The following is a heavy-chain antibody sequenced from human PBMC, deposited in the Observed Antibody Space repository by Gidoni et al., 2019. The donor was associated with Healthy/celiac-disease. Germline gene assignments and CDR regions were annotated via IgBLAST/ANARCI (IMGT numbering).Heavy chain of an antibody. CDR3: AREGSGWYDWYFDL. Sequence: QVQLVESGVGVVHPGCSLRPSCAASGFTFSSYGMHWVRQAPGKGLAWVAVIWYDGSNKYYADSVKGRFTISRDNSKNTLYLQMNSLRAEDTAVYYCAREGSGWYDWYFDLWGRGTLVTVSS. V-gene: IGHV3-33*01. D-gene: IGHD6-19*01. CDR2: IWYDGSNK. CDR1: GFTFSSYG. J-gene: IGHJ2*01.